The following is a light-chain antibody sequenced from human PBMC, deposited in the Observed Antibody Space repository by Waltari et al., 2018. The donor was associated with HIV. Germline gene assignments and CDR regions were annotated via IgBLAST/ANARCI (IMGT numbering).Light chain of an antibody. CDR1: PSVIGTL. Sequence: EIVLPQSPASLSLSPGESATVSCRASPSVIGTLLAWYQQRPGQAPRLLIHGVSSRAVDVPGRFSGSGSGTEFNFTISRLEPDDFAVYYCQQYGGSPYTFGQGTRVE. V-gene: IGKV3-20*01. CDR2: GVS. J-gene: IGKJ5*01. CDR3: QQYGGSPYT.